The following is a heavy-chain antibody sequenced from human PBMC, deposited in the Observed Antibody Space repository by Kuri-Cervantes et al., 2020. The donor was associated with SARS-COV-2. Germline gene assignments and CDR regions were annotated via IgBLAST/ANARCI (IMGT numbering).Heavy chain of an antibody. D-gene: IGHD2-2*02. CDR3: ARGVVPAAIRYYYYYYYMDV. CDR1: GFTFSDYY. J-gene: IGHJ6*03. CDR2: ISSSGSTI. V-gene: IGHV3-11*04. Sequence: GESLKISCAASGFTFSDYYMNWVRQAPGKGLEWVSYISSSGSTIYYADSMKGRFTISRDNAKNSLYLQMNSLRAEDTAVYYCARGVVPAAIRYYYYYYYMDVWGKGTTVTVSS.